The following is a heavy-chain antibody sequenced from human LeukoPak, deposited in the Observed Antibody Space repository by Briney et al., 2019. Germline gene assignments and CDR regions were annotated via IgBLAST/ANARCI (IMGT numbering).Heavy chain of an antibody. CDR2: ISSSSSYI. D-gene: IGHD5-24*01. CDR3: ARDKDGYTDY. V-gene: IGHV3-21*01. J-gene: IGHJ4*02. Sequence: PGGSLRLSCAASGLTFSSYSMNWVRQAPGKGLEWVSSISSSSSYIYYADSVKGRFTISRDNAKNSLYLQMNSLRAEDTAVYYCARDKDGYTDYWGQGTLVTVSS. CDR1: GLTFSSYS.